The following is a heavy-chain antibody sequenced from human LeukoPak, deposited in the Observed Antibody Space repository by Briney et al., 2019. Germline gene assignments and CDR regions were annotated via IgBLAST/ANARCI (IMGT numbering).Heavy chain of an antibody. V-gene: IGHV3-21*01. CDR2: ISSSSSYI. CDR1: GFTFSSYS. CDR3: ARDLSSSWYPGWFDP. D-gene: IGHD6-13*01. Sequence: PGGSLRLSCVASGFTFSSYSMNWVRQAPGKGLEWVSSISSSSSYIYYADSVKGRFTISRDNAKNSLYLQMNSLRAEDTAVYYCARDLSSSWYPGWFDPWGQGTLVTVSS. J-gene: IGHJ5*02.